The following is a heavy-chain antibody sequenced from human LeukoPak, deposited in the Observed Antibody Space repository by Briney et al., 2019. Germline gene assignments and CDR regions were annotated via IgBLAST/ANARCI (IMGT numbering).Heavy chain of an antibody. J-gene: IGHJ4*02. CDR1: GFTFSSYA. CDR2: ITSSGGST. CDR3: ARDGVATNDRQPGY. Sequence: GGSLRLSCAASGFTFSSYAMSWVRQAPGKGLEWVSGITSSGGSTNYADSVKGRFTISRDNSKSTLYLQMNSLRAEDTAVYYCARDGVATNDRQPGYWGQGTLVTVSS. D-gene: IGHD4-23*01. V-gene: IGHV3-23*01.